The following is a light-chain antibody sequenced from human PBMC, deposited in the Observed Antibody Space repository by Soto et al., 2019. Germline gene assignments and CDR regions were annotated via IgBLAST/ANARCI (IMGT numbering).Light chain of an antibody. CDR3: QQANRFPLLI. CDR2: AAS. V-gene: IGKV1D-12*01. J-gene: IGKJ4*01. Sequence: DLQMTQSPSSVSASVGDRVTITCRASQDINVWLAWYQQKPGKAPKLLINAASSLERESGVPSRFSGSGSGTDFTLTISNLQPEDFATYYCQQANRFPLLIFGGGTSVEIK. CDR1: QDINVW.